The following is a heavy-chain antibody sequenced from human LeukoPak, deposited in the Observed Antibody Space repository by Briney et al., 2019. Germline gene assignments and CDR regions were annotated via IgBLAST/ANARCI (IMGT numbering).Heavy chain of an antibody. V-gene: IGHV4-59*01. CDR2: IYYSGST. J-gene: IGHJ3*02. D-gene: IGHD1-26*01. CDR3: ARALYSVGYSGSYWGDAFDI. Sequence: PSETLSLTCTVSGGSISSYYWSWIRQPPGKGLEWIGYIYYSGSTNYNPSLKSRVTISVDTSKNQFSLKLSSVTAADTAVYYCARALYSVGYSGSYWGDAFDIWGQGTMVTVSS. CDR1: GGSISSYY.